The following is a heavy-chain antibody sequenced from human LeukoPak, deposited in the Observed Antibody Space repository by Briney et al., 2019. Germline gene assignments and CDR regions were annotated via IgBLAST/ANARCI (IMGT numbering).Heavy chain of an antibody. J-gene: IGHJ4*02. CDR3: AKIIAVAGTWYFDY. Sequence: RGESLKISCKGSGYTFTSYWIAWVRQMHGKGLEWMGIIYPGDSDTRYSPSFQGQVTISADKSISTAYLQWSSLKASDTAMYYCAKIIAVAGTWYFDYWGQGTLVTVSS. CDR1: GYTFTSYW. D-gene: IGHD6-19*01. CDR2: IYPGDSDT. V-gene: IGHV5-51*01.